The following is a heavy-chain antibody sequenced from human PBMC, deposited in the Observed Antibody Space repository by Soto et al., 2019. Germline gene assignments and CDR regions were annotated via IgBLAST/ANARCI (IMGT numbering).Heavy chain of an antibody. V-gene: IGHV3-23*01. Sequence: GGSLRLSCAASGFTFSSYAMSWVRQAPGKGLEWVSAISGSGGSTYYADSVKGRFTISRDNSKNTLYLQMNSLRAEDTAVYYCAKGCRYCSSTNRHEGYYYYYMDVWGKGTTVTVSS. CDR2: ISGSGGST. D-gene: IGHD2-2*01. CDR1: GFTFSSYA. J-gene: IGHJ6*03. CDR3: AKGCRYCSSTNRHEGYYYYYMDV.